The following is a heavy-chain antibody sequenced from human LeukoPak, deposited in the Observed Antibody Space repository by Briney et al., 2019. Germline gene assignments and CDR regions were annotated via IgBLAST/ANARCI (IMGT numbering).Heavy chain of an antibody. CDR2: IGGSGYNT. J-gene: IGHJ4*02. CDR1: GFTFSNSA. Sequence: GGSLRLSCAASGFTFSNSAMSWVRQAPGKGLGWVASIGGSGYNTYYADSVKGRFTISRDNSKNMLCLQINSLRAEDTALYYCAKDPISYDSSGYLLYWGQGTLVTVSS. V-gene: IGHV3-23*01. CDR3: AKDPISYDSSGYLLY. D-gene: IGHD3-22*01.